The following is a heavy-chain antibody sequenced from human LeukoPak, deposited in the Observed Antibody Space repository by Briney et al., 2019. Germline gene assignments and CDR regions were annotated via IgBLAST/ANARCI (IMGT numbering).Heavy chain of an antibody. CDR2: INTNTGNP. V-gene: IGHV7-4-1*02. CDR1: GYIFTGYY. Sequence: ASVKVSCKASGYIFTGYYMHWVRQAPGQGLEWMGWINTNTGNPTYAQGFTGRFVFSLDTSVSTAYLQISSLKAEDTAVYYCARSLAPFDYWGQGTLVTVSS. CDR3: ARSLAPFDY. J-gene: IGHJ4*02.